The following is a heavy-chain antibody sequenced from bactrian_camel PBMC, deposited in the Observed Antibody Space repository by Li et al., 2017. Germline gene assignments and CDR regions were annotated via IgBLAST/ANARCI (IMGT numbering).Heavy chain of an antibody. D-gene: IGHD2*01. CDR3: AARGPYCYTKLSVRDFTY. CDR1: GYTYSSDC. Sequence: VQLVESGGGSVQAGGSLRLSCEASGYTYSSDCVGWFRAAPGKEREAVGVLYDGDGSTYYTDSVKGRFTISLDNAKTTVYLQMNSLKPEDTAMYYCAARGPYCYTKLSVRDFTYWGQGTQVTVS. V-gene: IGHV3S40*01. J-gene: IGHJ6*01. CDR2: LYDGDGST.